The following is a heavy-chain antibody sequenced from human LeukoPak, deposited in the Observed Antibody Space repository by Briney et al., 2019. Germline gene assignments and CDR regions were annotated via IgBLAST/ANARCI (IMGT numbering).Heavy chain of an antibody. CDR2: ISSSSSYI. D-gene: IGHD4-11*01. Sequence: GGSLRLSCAASGFTFTSYSMNWVRQAPGKGLEWVSTISSSSSYIYYADSVKGRFTISRDDAENSLYLQMNSLRAEDTAVYYCDRAERTTVPTSFYFDYWGQGTRVTVSS. J-gene: IGHJ4*02. CDR1: GFTFTSYS. V-gene: IGHV3-21*01. CDR3: DRAERTTVPTSFYFDY.